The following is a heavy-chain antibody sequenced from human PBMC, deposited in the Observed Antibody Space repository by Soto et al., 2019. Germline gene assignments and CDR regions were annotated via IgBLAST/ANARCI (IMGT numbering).Heavy chain of an antibody. Sequence: QVQLQESGPGLVKPSQTLSLACIVSGGSVNNNDYYWNWVRQPPGKGLEWIGSIHYSGYTDYNPSLNSRVTISVDTSKNQLSLKVGAVTAADTAVYYCARESLQLISWGQGTLVTFSS. CDR3: ARESLQLIS. J-gene: IGHJ1*01. D-gene: IGHD4-4*01. CDR1: GGSVNNNDYY. CDR2: IHYSGYT. V-gene: IGHV4-30-4*01.